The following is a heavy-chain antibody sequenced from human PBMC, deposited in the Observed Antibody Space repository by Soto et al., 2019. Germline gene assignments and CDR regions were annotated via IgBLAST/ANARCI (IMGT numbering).Heavy chain of an antibody. J-gene: IGHJ1*01. Sequence: PGGSLRLSCAASGFTFTRFGIHWVRQAPGKGLEWVAVVSYDGIDENYADSVKGRFSISRDNSKNTVYLQMNSLRGEDTAVYYCAKAKDSSSWYPVYFQHWGQGTLVTVSS. CDR2: VSYDGIDE. D-gene: IGHD6-13*01. CDR3: AKAKDSSSWYPVYFQH. V-gene: IGHV3-30*18. CDR1: GFTFTRFG.